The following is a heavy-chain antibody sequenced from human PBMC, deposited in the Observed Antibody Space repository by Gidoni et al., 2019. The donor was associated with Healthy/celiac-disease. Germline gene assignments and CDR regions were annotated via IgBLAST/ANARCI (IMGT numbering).Heavy chain of an antibody. Sequence: QVQLVQSGAEVKKPGSSVKVSCKASGGTFSSYAISWVRQAPGQGLEWMGGIIPIFGTANYAQKFQGRVTITADKSTSTAYMELSSLRSEDTAVYYCATSPYYYDSSGYYYYYYGMDVWGQGTTVTVSS. CDR1: GGTFSSYA. CDR3: ATSPYYYDSSGYYYYYYGMDV. CDR2: IIPIFGTA. D-gene: IGHD3-22*01. V-gene: IGHV1-69*06. J-gene: IGHJ6*02.